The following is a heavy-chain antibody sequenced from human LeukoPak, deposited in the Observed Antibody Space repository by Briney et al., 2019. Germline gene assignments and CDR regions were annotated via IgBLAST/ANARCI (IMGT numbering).Heavy chain of an antibody. V-gene: IGHV3-74*01. Sequence: GGSLRLSCAASGFTFSSYWMHWVRQAPGKGLVWVSRINSDGSSTSYADSVKGRFTISRDNAKNTLYLQMNSLRAEDTAVYYCAREGPLWFGESGTDAFDIWGQGTMVTASS. D-gene: IGHD3-10*01. CDR3: AREGPLWFGESGTDAFDI. J-gene: IGHJ3*02. CDR1: GFTFSSYW. CDR2: INSDGSST.